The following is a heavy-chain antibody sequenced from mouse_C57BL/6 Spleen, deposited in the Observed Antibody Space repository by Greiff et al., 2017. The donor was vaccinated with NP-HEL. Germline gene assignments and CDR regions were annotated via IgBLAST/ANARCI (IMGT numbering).Heavy chain of an antibody. CDR3: AKSYYYGSSRYAMDY. CDR1: GYAFSSSW. Sequence: VKLQESGPELVKPGASVKISCKASGYAFSSSWMNWVKQRPGKGLEWIGRIYPGDGDTNYNGKFKGKATLTADKSSSTAYMQLSSLTSGNSAVYFCAKSYYYGSSRYAMDYWGQGTSVTDSS. J-gene: IGHJ4*01. CDR2: IYPGDGDT. V-gene: IGHV1-82*01. D-gene: IGHD1-1*01.